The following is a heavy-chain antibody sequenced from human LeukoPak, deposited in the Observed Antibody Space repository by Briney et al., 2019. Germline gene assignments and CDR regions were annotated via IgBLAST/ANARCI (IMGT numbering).Heavy chain of an antibody. CDR3: ARYPVLRFLEYFDY. J-gene: IGHJ4*02. CDR2: IKQDGSEK. CDR1: GFTFSSYW. Sequence: QPGRSLRLSCAASGFTFSSYWMSWVRQAPGKGLEWVANIKQDGSEKYYVDSVKGRFTISRDNAKNSLYLQMNSLRAEDTAVYYCARYPVLRFLEYFDYWGQGTLVTVSS. D-gene: IGHD3-3*01. V-gene: IGHV3-7*03.